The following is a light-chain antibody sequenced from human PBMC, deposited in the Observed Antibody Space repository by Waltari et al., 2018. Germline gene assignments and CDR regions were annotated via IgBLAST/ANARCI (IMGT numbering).Light chain of an antibody. V-gene: IGKV3-15*01. CDR2: GAS. CDR1: QSVGSN. Sequence: EIVMTQSPATLSVSPGERATLSCRASQSVGSNVGWYQQKPGKAPRLLIYGASTRATGVPARFSGSGSGTEFTLTISSLQSEDFAVYYCQQYNNWPQTFGQGTKVEIK. J-gene: IGKJ1*01. CDR3: QQYNNWPQT.